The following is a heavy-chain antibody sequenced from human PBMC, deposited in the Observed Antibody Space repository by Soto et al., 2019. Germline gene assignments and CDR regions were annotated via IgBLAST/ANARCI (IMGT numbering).Heavy chain of an antibody. D-gene: IGHD6-19*01. CDR1: GFTFSSYA. CDR2: ISYDGSNK. J-gene: IGHJ4*02. Sequence: PGGSLRLSCAASGFTFSSYAMHWVRQAPGKGLEWVAVISYDGSNKYYADSVKGRFTISRDNSKNTLYLQMNSLRAEDTAVYYCARDEQQWLVSPTDYWGQGTLVTVSS. CDR3: ARDEQQWLVSPTDY. V-gene: IGHV3-30-3*01.